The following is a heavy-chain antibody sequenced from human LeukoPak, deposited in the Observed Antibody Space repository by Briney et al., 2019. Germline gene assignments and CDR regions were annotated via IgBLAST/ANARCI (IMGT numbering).Heavy chain of an antibody. V-gene: IGHV3-21*01. CDR1: GFTFSSYS. J-gene: IGHJ5*02. CDR3: AREGTGSFDP. CDR2: ISSSSSYI. D-gene: IGHD1-14*01. Sequence: AGGSLRLSCAASGFTFSSYSMNWVRQAPGKGLEWVSSISSSSSYIYYADSMKGRFTISRDNAKKSLYLQMNSLRAEDTAVYYCAREGTGSFDPWGQGTLVTVSS.